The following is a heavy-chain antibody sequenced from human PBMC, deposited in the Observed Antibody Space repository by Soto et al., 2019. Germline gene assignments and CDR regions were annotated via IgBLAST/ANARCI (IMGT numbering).Heavy chain of an antibody. J-gene: IGHJ4*02. D-gene: IGHD2-15*01. Sequence: PXGTLSLTCTVSGGSIISGYWSGIRQPPGKGLEWIGYISYSGNTNYNPSLKSRVTMSVDTPKNQFSLRLSSVTTADTAVYYCAGLRGYAGSPIDYWGQGTLVTVSS. CDR3: AGLRGYAGSPIDY. CDR1: GGSIISGY. V-gene: IGHV4-59*01. CDR2: ISYSGNT.